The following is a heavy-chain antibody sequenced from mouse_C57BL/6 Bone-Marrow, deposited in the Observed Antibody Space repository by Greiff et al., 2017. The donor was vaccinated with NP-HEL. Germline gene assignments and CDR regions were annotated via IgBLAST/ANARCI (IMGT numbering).Heavy chain of an antibody. J-gene: IGHJ1*03. D-gene: IGHD1-1*01. CDR2: ISDGGSYT. CDR3: ARDYYGSDV. CDR1: GFTFSSYA. Sequence: EVKLVESGGGLVKPGGSLKLSCAASGFTFSSYAMSWVRQTPEKRLEWVATISDGGSYTYYPDNVKGRFTISRDNAKNNLYLQMSHLKSEDTAMYYCARDYYGSDVWGTGTTVTVSS. V-gene: IGHV5-4*01.